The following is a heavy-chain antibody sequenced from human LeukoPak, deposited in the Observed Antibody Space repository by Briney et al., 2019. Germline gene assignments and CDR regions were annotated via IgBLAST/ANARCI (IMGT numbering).Heavy chain of an antibody. J-gene: IGHJ4*02. Sequence: ASVKVSCKASGYTFTGYYMHWVRQAPGQGLEWMGWINPNSGGTNYAQKFQGRVTMTRDTSISTAYMELSRLRSDDTAVYYCARGTTPLWFGGGYWGQGTLVTVSS. CDR3: ARGTTPLWFGGGY. V-gene: IGHV1-2*02. CDR1: GYTFTGYY. CDR2: INPNSGGT. D-gene: IGHD3-10*01.